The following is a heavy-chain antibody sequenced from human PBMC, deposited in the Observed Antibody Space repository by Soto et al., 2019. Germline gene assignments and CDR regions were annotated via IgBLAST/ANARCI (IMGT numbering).Heavy chain of an antibody. Sequence: GGSLRLSCAASGFTFSNAWMSWVRQAPGKGLEWVGRIKSKTDGGTTDYAAPVKGRFTISRDDSKNTLYLQMNSLKTEDTAVYYCTTDLGSVMAARLCDAFDIWGQGTMVPVSS. D-gene: IGHD6-6*01. CDR1: GFTFSNAW. CDR2: IKSKTDGGTT. V-gene: IGHV3-15*01. J-gene: IGHJ3*02. CDR3: TTDLGSVMAARLCDAFDI.